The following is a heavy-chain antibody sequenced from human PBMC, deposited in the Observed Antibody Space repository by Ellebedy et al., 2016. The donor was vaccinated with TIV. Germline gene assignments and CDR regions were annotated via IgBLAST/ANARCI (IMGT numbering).Heavy chain of an antibody. J-gene: IGHJ4*02. CDR3: AKDAWERARISWEHDH. D-gene: IGHD5-24*01. Sequence: GESLKISCAASGFTFSSYAMSWVRQAPGKGLEWVSTISSTGSRTYYADSVEGRFIISRDNSKNTLNLQMNSLRPEDTAVYYCAKDAWERARISWEHDHWGQGTLVTVSS. CDR1: GFTFSSYA. CDR2: ISSTGSRT. V-gene: IGHV3-23*01.